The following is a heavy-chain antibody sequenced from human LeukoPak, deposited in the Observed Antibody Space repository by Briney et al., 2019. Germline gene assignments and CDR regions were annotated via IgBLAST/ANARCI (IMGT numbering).Heavy chain of an antibody. J-gene: IGHJ4*02. V-gene: IGHV3-7*01. D-gene: IGHD5-24*01. CDR3: ARDGVRDGLYFDR. CDR1: GFTFSSYW. CDR2: INQDGSEK. Sequence: GGSLRLSCAASGFTFSSYWMNWVRQAPGKGLEWVASINQDGSEKYYLDSVKDRFTISRDNAKNSLYLQMNSLRDEDTAVYSCARDGVRDGLYFDRWGQGTLVTVSS.